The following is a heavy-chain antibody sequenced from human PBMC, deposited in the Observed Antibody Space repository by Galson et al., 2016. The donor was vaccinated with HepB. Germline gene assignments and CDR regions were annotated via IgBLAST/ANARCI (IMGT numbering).Heavy chain of an antibody. D-gene: IGHD4-17*01. V-gene: IGHV4-31*03. CDR3: ATMPTVTAPDPRLLDH. CDR2: IYYSGST. CDR1: GGSIGSTTYY. Sequence: TLSLTCTVSGGSIGSTTYYWNWIRQRPVKGLEWLGYIYYSGSTYYNPSLKSRVSISVDTSKNQFSLKLNSVTAADTAVYYCATMPTVTAPDPRLLDHWGQGTLVTVSS. J-gene: IGHJ4*02.